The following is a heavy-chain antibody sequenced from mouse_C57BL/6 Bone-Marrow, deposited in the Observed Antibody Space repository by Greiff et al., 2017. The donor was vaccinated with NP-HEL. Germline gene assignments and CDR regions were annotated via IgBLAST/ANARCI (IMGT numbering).Heavy chain of an antibody. J-gene: IGHJ4*01. CDR2: IWSGGST. D-gene: IGHD4-1*01. CDR1: GFSLTSYG. Sequence: VQLQESGPGLVQPSQSLSITCTVSGFSLTSYGVHWVRQSPGKGLEWLGVIWSGGSTDYNAAFISRLSISKDNSKSQVFFKMNSLQADDTAIYYCARRGGIWDYYAMDYWGQGTSVTVSS. CDR3: ARRGGIWDYYAMDY. V-gene: IGHV2-2*01.